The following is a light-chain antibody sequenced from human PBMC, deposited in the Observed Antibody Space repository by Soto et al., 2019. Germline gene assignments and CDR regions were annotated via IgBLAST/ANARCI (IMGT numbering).Light chain of an antibody. V-gene: IGKV1-5*01. CDR2: DVS. Sequence: DIQMTQFPSTLSASIGERVTITCGASQGIIGGLAWYQQKPGRPPKLLIYDVSILESGVPSRFSGSGSGTDFTLTISSLRPDDFATFYCQQYKIYPYTFGQGTRLDIQ. CDR3: QQYKIYPYT. CDR1: QGIIGG. J-gene: IGKJ2*01.